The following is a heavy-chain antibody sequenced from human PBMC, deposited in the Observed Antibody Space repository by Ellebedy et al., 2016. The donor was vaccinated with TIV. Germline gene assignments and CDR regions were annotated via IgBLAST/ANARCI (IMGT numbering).Heavy chain of an antibody. CDR3: AKARGSSVIDYNYFGMDV. Sequence: GESLKISXAASGFTFNTYSMNWVRQAPGKGLEWVAFIRSSINSISYADSVKGRFTISRDNSKNTLSLQMSSLRAEDTAVYYCAKARGSSVIDYNYFGMDVWGHGTTVTVSS. D-gene: IGHD2-21*01. J-gene: IGHJ6*02. CDR2: IRSSINSI. V-gene: IGHV3-48*01. CDR1: GFTFNTYS.